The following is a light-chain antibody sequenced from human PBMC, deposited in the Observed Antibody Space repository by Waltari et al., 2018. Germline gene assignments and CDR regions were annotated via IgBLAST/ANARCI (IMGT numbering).Light chain of an antibody. Sequence: QSALTQPPSASGSPGQSVTISCSGTSRDIGAYNYVSRYQQHPGQAPKLMIYEVIKRPSGVPPRFSGSKSGNTASLTVSELQAEDEADYYCSSYAGSNGVLFGGGTKVTVL. CDR1: SRDIGAYNY. CDR3: SSYAGSNGVL. CDR2: EVI. J-gene: IGLJ2*01. V-gene: IGLV2-8*01.